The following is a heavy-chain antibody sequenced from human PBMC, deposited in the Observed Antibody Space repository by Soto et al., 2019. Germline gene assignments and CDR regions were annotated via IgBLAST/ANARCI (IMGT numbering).Heavy chain of an antibody. Sequence: QVQLVQSGAEVKKPGASVKVSCKASGYTFTSYYMHWVRQAPGQGLEWMGIINPSGGSTSYAQKFQGRVTMTRDTSTSTVYMELSSLRSEDTAVYYCARDPPVDTAMVHFDYWGQGTLVTVSS. CDR2: INPSGGST. D-gene: IGHD5-18*01. CDR1: GYTFTSYY. V-gene: IGHV1-46*01. J-gene: IGHJ4*02. CDR3: ARDPPVDTAMVHFDY.